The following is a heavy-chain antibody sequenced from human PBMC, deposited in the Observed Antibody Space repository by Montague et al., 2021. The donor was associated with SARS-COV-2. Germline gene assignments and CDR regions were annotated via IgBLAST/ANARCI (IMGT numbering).Heavy chain of an antibody. CDR1: GGSISSSSNY. CDR3: ARLVWFGELSSGNWFDP. D-gene: IGHD3-10*01. V-gene: IGHV4-39*01. Sequence: SETLSLTCTVSGGSISSSSNYWGWIHQPPGKGLEWIGSIYYSGSTYYNSSLKSRVTISVDTSKNQFSLKLNSVTAADTAVYYCARLVWFGELSSGNWFDPWGQGTLVTVSS. J-gene: IGHJ5*02. CDR2: IYYSGST.